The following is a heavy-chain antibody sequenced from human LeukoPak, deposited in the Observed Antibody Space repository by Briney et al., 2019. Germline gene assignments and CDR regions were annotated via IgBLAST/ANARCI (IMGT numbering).Heavy chain of an antibody. CDR1: GFTVSSNY. CDR3: ARGYCSGGSCYLPFDY. V-gene: IGHV3-53*01. CDR2: IYSGGST. D-gene: IGHD2-15*01. Sequence: GGPLRLSCAASGFTVSSNYMSWVRQAPGKGLEWVSVIYSGGSTYYADSVKGRFTISRDNSKNTLYLQMNSLRAEDTAVYYCARGYCSGGSCYLPFDYWGQGTLVTVSS. J-gene: IGHJ4*02.